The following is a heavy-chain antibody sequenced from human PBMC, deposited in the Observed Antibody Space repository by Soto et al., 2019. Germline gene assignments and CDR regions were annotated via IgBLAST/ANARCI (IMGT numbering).Heavy chain of an antibody. V-gene: IGHV3-11*01. CDR1: AFSLTDYY. CDR3: ARDCGDIVATVWSYFDY. CDR2: ISSSGSTI. J-gene: IGHJ4*02. Sequence: GGSLRLSCGASAFSLTDYYMNWIRQAPGKGLEWVSYISSSGSTIYYADSVKGRFTISRDNAKNSLYLQMNRLRAEDTDVYYCARDCGDIVATVWSYFDYWGQGTLVTVSS. D-gene: IGHD5-12*01.